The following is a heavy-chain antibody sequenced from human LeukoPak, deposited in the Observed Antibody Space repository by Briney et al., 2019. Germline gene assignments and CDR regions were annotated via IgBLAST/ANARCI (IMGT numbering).Heavy chain of an antibody. Sequence: PGGSLRLSCAASGFTFSSYAMHWVRQAPGKGLEWVAVISYDGSNKYYADSVKGRFTISRDNSKNTLYLQMNSLRAEDTAVYYCARDPAYYDFWSGYYTGGFDYWGQGTLVTVSS. CDR1: GFTFSSYA. CDR3: ARDPAYYDFWSGYYTGGFDY. J-gene: IGHJ4*02. D-gene: IGHD3-3*01. V-gene: IGHV3-30*04. CDR2: ISYDGSNK.